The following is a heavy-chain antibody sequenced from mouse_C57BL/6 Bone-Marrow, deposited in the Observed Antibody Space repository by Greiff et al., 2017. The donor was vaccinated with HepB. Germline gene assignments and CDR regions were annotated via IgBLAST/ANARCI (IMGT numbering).Heavy chain of an antibody. CDR3: ARTETSAY. J-gene: IGHJ2*01. V-gene: IGHV1-64*01. D-gene: IGHD6-1*01. CDR1: GYTFTSYW. CDR2: IHPNSGNT. Sequence: QVQLQQSGAELVKPGASVKLSCKASGYTFTSYWMHWVKQRPGQGLEWIGMIHPNSGNTKYNQKFKNKATLTADKSSSTAYMQLSSLTYEDSAVYYCARTETSAYWCQGTTLTVSS.